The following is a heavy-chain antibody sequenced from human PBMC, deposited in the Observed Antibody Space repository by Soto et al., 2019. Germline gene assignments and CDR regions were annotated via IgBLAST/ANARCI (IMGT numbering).Heavy chain of an antibody. Sequence: QVQLVQSGAEVKKPGSSVKVSCKASGGTFSSYAISWVRQAPGQGLEWMGGIIPIFGTANYAQKFQGRVTITADESTSTAYMELSSLRSEDTAVYYCARFRYCGGDCPRNWFDPWVQGTLVTVSS. V-gene: IGHV1-69*01. D-gene: IGHD2-21*02. CDR3: ARFRYCGGDCPRNWFDP. CDR1: GGTFSSYA. CDR2: IIPIFGTA. J-gene: IGHJ5*02.